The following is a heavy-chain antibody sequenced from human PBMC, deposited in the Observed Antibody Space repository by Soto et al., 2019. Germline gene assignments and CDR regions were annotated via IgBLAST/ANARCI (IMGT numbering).Heavy chain of an antibody. CDR2: IYHTGST. Sequence: QVQLQESGPGLVKPSETLSLTCTVSGASITSFYWSWIRQPPGKGLEWIGYIYHTGSTNYNPSLKSRVTISVDTSKNQFSLKLTSVTAADTAVYYCASGGYCRGGSCYSRWGQGTLVTVSS. D-gene: IGHD2-15*01. CDR3: ASGGYCRGGSCYSR. CDR1: GASITSFY. J-gene: IGHJ4*02. V-gene: IGHV4-59*08.